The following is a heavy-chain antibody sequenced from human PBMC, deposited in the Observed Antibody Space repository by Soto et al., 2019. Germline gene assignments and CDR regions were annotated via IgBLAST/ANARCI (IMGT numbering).Heavy chain of an antibody. CDR1: GYTFTGYH. V-gene: IGHV1-2*02. CDR2: INPNSGGT. CDR3: ATPRRPNSRDAWDS. Sequence: ASVKVSCRASGYTFTGYHLYWVRQAPGQGLEWVGWINPNSGGTNYAQKFQGRVTMTRDTSINTAYMELNSLRSDDTAVYYCATPRRPNSRDAWDSWGQGIMVTVSS. J-gene: IGHJ3*01. D-gene: IGHD1-7*01.